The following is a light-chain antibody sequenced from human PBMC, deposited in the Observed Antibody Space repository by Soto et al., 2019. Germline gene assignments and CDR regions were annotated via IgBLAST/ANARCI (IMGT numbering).Light chain of an antibody. Sequence: EIVMTQSQATLSLSPGERATLSCRATQSVSNNLAWYQQKPGQAPRLLIYGASTRATGIPARFSGSGSGTEFTLTITSLQSEDFAVYYCQQYNNWPPWTFGQGTKVEIK. J-gene: IGKJ1*01. CDR3: QQYNNWPPWT. CDR1: QSVSNN. V-gene: IGKV3-15*01. CDR2: GAS.